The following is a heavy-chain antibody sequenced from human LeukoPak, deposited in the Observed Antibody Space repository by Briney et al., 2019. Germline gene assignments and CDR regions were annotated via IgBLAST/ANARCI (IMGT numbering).Heavy chain of an antibody. CDR2: IYYSGST. J-gene: IGHJ3*02. CDR1: GGSISSYY. D-gene: IGHD6-6*01. Sequence: SETLSLTCTVSGGSISSYYWSWIRQPPGKGLEWIGYIYYSGSTNYNPSLKSRVTISVDTSKNQFSLKLSSVTTADTAVYYCARGSIEVQNAFDIWGQGTMVTVSS. V-gene: IGHV4-59*01. CDR3: ARGSIEVQNAFDI.